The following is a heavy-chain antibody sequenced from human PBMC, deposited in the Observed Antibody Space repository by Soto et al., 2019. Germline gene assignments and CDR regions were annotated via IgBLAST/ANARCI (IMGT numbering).Heavy chain of an antibody. Sequence: TLSLTCTVSGGSISSGGYYWSWIRQHPGKGLEWIGYIYYSGSTYYNPSLKSRVTISVDTSKNQFSLKLSSVTAADTAVYYCARQFYSNYEEHFDYWGQGTLVTVSS. D-gene: IGHD4-4*01. CDR2: IYYSGST. J-gene: IGHJ4*02. CDR3: ARQFYSNYEEHFDY. CDR1: GGSISSGGYY. V-gene: IGHV4-31*03.